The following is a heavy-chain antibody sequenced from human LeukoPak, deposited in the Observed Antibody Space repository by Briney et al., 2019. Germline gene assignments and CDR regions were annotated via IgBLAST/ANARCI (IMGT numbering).Heavy chain of an antibody. D-gene: IGHD6-13*01. CDR3: ARDDSSSWRFEY. CDR1: GGSITSGIYY. V-gene: IGHV4-61*02. CDR2: LYTDGST. J-gene: IGHJ4*02. Sequence: PSQTLSLTCTVSGGSITSGIYYWGWIRQPAGKGLEWIGRLYTDGSTRYNPALKSRVTISVDTSKNQFSLKLSSVTAADTAMYYCARDDSSSWRFEYWGQGTLVTVSS.